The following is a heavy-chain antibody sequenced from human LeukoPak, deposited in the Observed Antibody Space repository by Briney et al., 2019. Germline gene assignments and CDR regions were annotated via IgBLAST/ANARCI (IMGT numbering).Heavy chain of an antibody. D-gene: IGHD3-16*01. Sequence: PGGSLRLSCAASGFTFSSYAIHWVRQAPGKGLEWVAVISYDGSNKYYADSVKGRFTISRDNSKNTLYLQMNSLRAEDTAVYYCARGYYDYVWGSYGWDYWGQGTLVTVSS. J-gene: IGHJ4*02. V-gene: IGHV3-30-3*01. CDR1: GFTFSSYA. CDR2: ISYDGSNK. CDR3: ARGYYDYVWGSYGWDY.